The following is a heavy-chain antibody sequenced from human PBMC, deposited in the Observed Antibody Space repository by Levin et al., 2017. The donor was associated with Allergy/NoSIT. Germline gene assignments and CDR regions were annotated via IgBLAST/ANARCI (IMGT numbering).Heavy chain of an antibody. J-gene: IGHJ5*02. Sequence: SETLSLTCSVSGGSISNFYWSWIRQTPGKGLEWIGHIYYSGSTKYNPYLSSRVTISLDTSNNQFYLRLTSVTAADTAVYYCARGFNGAWGWFDAWGQGTLVTVSS. CDR3: ARGFNGAWGWFDA. V-gene: IGHV4-59*01. D-gene: IGHD2-8*01. CDR1: GGSISNFY. CDR2: IYYSGST.